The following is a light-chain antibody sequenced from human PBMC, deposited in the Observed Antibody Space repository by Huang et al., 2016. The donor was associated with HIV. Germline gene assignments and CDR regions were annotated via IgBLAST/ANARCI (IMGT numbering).Light chain of an antibody. CDR1: QDISNY. CDR3: QKYDSASLT. V-gene: IGKV1-27*01. J-gene: IGKJ4*01. Sequence: DIQMTQSPSSLSASVGDRVTITCRASQDISNYLAWYQQKPGKVPKLLIFAASTLQSGVLSRFSGSGSGTDFTLTISSLQPEDVATYFCQKYDSASLTFGGGTKVEIK. CDR2: AAS.